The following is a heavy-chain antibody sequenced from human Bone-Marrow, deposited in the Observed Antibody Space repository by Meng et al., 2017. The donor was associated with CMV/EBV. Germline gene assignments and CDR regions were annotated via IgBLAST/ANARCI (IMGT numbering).Heavy chain of an antibody. J-gene: IGHJ4*02. CDR1: GGSFSGYY. V-gene: IGHV4-34*01. CDR2: INHSGST. Sequence: GSLRLSCAVYGGSFSGYYWSWIRQPPGKGLEWIGEINHSGSTNYNPSLKSRVTISVDTSKNQFSLKLSSVTAADTAVYYCASRLVGATSRVFDYWAQGTLVTVSS. D-gene: IGHD1-26*01. CDR3: ASRLVGATSRVFDY.